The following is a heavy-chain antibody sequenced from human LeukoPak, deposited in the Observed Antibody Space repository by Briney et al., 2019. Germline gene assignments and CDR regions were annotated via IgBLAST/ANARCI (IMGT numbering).Heavy chain of an antibody. V-gene: IGHV1-2*02. J-gene: IGHJ5*02. CDR3: ARDEENWFDP. Sequence: AASVKVSCKASGYTFTGYYLHWVRQAPGQGLEWMGCVNPNSGDTNYAQKFQGRVTMTTDTSTSTAYMELRSLRSDDTAVYYCARDEENWFDPWGQGTLVTVSS. CDR2: VNPNSGDT. CDR1: GYTFTGYY.